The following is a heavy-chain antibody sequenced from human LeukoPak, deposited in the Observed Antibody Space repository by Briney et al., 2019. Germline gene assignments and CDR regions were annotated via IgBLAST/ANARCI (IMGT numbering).Heavy chain of an antibody. D-gene: IGHD3-10*01. CDR2: VSGSGGST. V-gene: IGHV3-23*01. Sequence: HAGGSLRLSCAASGFTFSSYAMSWVRQAPGKGLEWVSAVSGSGGSTYYADSVKGRFTNSRDNSKNTLYLQMNSLRAEDTAVYYCAKDSELLWFGELSPFDYWGQGTLVTVSS. CDR1: GFTFSSYA. J-gene: IGHJ4*02. CDR3: AKDSELLWFGELSPFDY.